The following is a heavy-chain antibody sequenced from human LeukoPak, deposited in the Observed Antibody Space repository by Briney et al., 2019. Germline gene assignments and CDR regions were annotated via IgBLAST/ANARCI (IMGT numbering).Heavy chain of an antibody. CDR3: AKVGGRSWFYFDS. CDR1: GFTFSDYY. J-gene: IGHJ4*02. Sequence: QSGGSLRLSCAASGFTFSDYYMSWIRQAPGKGLEWVAVITHDGSDKYYADPVKGRLSISRDNSKNTLYLQMNSLRPEDTAIYFCAKVGGRSWFYFDSWGQGTVVTVSS. D-gene: IGHD6-13*01. CDR2: ITHDGSDK. V-gene: IGHV3-30*18.